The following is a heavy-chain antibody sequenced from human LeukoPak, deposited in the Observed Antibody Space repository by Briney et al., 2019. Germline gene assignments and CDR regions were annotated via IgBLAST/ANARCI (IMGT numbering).Heavy chain of an antibody. CDR1: GFTFDDYG. D-gene: IGHD5-18*01. V-gene: IGHV3-20*04. CDR2: INWNGGRA. J-gene: IGHJ4*02. CDR3: ARGLSGVTGYTYGRGIDY. Sequence: PGGSLRLSCAASGFTFDDYGMSWVRQAPGKGLEWVSGINWNGGRAGHADSVKGRFTISRDNAKTSLYLQMNSLRAEDTAVYYCARGLSGVTGYTYGRGIDYWGQGTLVTVSS.